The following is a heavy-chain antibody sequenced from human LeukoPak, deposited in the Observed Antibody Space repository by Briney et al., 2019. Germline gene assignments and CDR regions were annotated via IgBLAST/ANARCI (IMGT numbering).Heavy chain of an antibody. V-gene: IGHV3-33*06. D-gene: IGHD6-13*01. J-gene: IGHJ6*04. CDR1: GFTFTTYG. CDR3: AKDGSGGWYSRSSLDF. Sequence: GGSLRLSCAASGFTFTTYGMHWVRQAPGKGLEWVAAIWYEGSNKYYADSVKGRFTISRDNSKSTVYLQMNRLRAEDTAVYYCAKDGSGGWYSRSSLDFWGKGTMVTVSS. CDR2: IWYEGSNK.